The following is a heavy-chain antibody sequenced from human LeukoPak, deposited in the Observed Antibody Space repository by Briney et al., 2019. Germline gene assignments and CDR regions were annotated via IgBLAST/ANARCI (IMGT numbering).Heavy chain of an antibody. V-gene: IGHV1-2*02. CDR3: ARLVEMATNLDY. CDR1: GYTFTGYY. Sequence: ASVKVSCKASGYTFTGYYMHWVRQAPGQGLEWMGWINPNSGGTNYAQKFQGRVTMTRDTSISTAYMELSRLRPDDTAVYYCARLVEMATNLDYWGQGTLVTVSS. J-gene: IGHJ4*02. D-gene: IGHD5-24*01. CDR2: INPNSGGT.